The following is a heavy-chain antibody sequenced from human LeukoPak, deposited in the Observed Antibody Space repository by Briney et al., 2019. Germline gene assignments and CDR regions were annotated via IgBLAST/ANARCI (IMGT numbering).Heavy chain of an antibody. CDR1: GFTFSSYA. V-gene: IGHV3-23*01. D-gene: IGHD3-22*01. Sequence: GGSLRLSCAASGFTFSSYAMSLVRQAPGKGLEWVSAISGSGGSTYYADSVKGRFTISRDNSKNTLYLQMNSLRAEDTAVYYCAKAHHSIYDSSGYYYFDAFDIWGQGTMVTVSS. CDR3: AKAHHSIYDSSGYYYFDAFDI. CDR2: ISGSGGST. J-gene: IGHJ3*02.